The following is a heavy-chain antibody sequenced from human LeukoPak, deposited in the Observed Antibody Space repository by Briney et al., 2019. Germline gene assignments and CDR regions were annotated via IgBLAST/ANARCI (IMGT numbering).Heavy chain of an antibody. V-gene: IGHV3-23*01. CDR2: ISGSGNST. J-gene: IGHJ5*02. CDR1: GFTFSSYA. CDR3: AKNADYGDYRNWFDP. Sequence: GGSLRLSCAASGFTFSSYAMSWVRQAPGKGLEWVSGISGSGNSTYYADSVKGRFTISRDNSKNTLYLQMNSLGAEDTAVYYCAKNADYGDYRNWFDPWGQGTLVTVSS. D-gene: IGHD4-17*01.